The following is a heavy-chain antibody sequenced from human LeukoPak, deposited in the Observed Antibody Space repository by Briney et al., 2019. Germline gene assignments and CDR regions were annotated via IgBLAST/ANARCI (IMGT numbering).Heavy chain of an antibody. Sequence: SETLSLTCTVSGGSISSYYWSWIRQPAGKGLEWIGRIYTSGSTNYNPSLKSRVTMSVDTSKNQFSLKPNSVTAADTAVYYCARVSSSWPHYYFDYWGQGTRVTASS. CDR2: IYTSGST. D-gene: IGHD6-13*01. J-gene: IGHJ4*02. CDR3: ARVSSSWPHYYFDY. CDR1: GGSISSYY. V-gene: IGHV4-4*07.